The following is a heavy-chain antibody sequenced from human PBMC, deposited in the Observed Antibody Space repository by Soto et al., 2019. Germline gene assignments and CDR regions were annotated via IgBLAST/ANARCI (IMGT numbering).Heavy chain of an antibody. V-gene: IGHV4-59*08. J-gene: IGHJ4*02. CDR3: ARHKYSSSWYVAY. Sequence: SETLSLTCTVSGGSISSYYWSWIRQPPGKGLEWIGYIYYSGSTNYNPSLKSRVTISVDTSKNQFSLKLSFVTAADTAVYYCARHKYSSSWYVAYWGQGTLVTVSS. CDR1: GGSISSYY. D-gene: IGHD6-13*01. CDR2: IYYSGST.